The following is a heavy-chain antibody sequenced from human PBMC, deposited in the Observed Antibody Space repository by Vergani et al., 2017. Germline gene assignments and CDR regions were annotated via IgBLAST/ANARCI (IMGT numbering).Heavy chain of an antibody. CDR3: ARVLPGYSYGPTSDY. CDR1: GGSISSSSYY. J-gene: IGHJ4*02. CDR2: IYYSGST. V-gene: IGHV4-39*07. Sequence: QLQLQESGPGLVKPSETLSLTCTVSGGSISSSSYYWGWIRQPPGKGLEWIGSIYYSGSTNYNPSLKSRVTISVDTSKNQFSLKLSSVTAADTAVYYCARVLPGYSYGPTSDYWGQGTLVTVSS. D-gene: IGHD5-18*01.